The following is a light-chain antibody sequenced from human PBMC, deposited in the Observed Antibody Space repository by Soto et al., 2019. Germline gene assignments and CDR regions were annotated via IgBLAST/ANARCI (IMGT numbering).Light chain of an antibody. V-gene: IGLV1-40*01. CDR3: QSFDSSLSGRV. Sequence: QSVLTQPPSVCGAPGPRVTISFTGRSSNIGAGYDVQWYQQLPGTAPKVLIYGNTNRPSGVPDRLSGSKSGTSASLAITGLQGEDEAYYYCQSFDSSLSGRVFGGGTKLTVL. CDR2: GNT. J-gene: IGLJ3*02. CDR1: SSNIGAGYD.